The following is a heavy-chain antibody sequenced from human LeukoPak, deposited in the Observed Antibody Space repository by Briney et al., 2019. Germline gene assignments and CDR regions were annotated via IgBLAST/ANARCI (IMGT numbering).Heavy chain of an antibody. CDR3: ARDVVRLTRWFDP. CDR2: IYYSGST. CDR1: GGSISSYY. D-gene: IGHD2-15*01. J-gene: IGHJ5*02. Sequence: SETLSLTCTVSGGSISSYYWSWIRQPPGKGLEWIGYIYYSGSTNYNPSLKSRVTISVDTSKNQFSLKLSSVTAADTAVYYCARDVVRLTRWFDPWGQGTLVTVSS. V-gene: IGHV4-59*01.